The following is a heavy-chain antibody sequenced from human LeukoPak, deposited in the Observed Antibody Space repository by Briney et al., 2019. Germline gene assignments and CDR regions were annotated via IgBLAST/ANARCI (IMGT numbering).Heavy chain of an antibody. J-gene: IGHJ3*02. V-gene: IGHV3-11*05. CDR2: SSGSTTYK. CDR3: ARDREVVAFDI. D-gene: IGHD2-15*01. CDR1: GFTFSDYY. Sequence: GGSLRLSCAASGFTFSDYYMSWIRQHPGNWMEWVSYSSGSTTYKNCAHSVRGRFTISRDNSKKSLYLQMNSLRAEETAVYDCARDREVVAFDIWGQGTMVTVSS.